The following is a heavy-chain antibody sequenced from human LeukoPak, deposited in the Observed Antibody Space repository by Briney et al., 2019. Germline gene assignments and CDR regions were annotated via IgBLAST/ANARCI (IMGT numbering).Heavy chain of an antibody. Sequence: GASVKVPCKASGYTFTGYYMHWVRQAPGQGLEWMGWINPNSGGTNYAQKFQGRVTMTRDTSISTAYMELSRLRSDDTAVYYCARDRYQWLRLLDYWCQGTLVTVSS. CDR2: INPNSGGT. CDR1: GYTFTGYY. J-gene: IGHJ4*02. D-gene: IGHD5-12*01. CDR3: ARDRYQWLRLLDY. V-gene: IGHV1-2*02.